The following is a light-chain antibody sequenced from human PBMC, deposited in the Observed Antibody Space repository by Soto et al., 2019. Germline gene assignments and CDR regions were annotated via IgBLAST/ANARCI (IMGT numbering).Light chain of an antibody. Sequence: DIQMTQSPSSLSASVGDRVTITCRASQSISSSLNWYQQKPGTAPNLLIYAASSLQSGVPSRFSGSGSGTDFTLTISSLQREDFATYYCQQSYSTPRTFGQGTKLEIK. J-gene: IGKJ2*01. CDR1: QSISSS. CDR3: QQSYSTPRT. CDR2: AAS. V-gene: IGKV1-39*01.